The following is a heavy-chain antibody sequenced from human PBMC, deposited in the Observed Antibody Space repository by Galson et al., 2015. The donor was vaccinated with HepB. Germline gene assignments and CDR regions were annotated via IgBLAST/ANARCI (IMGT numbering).Heavy chain of an antibody. Sequence: ETLSLTCTVSGGSISSGGYYWSWIRQHPGEGLEWIGEINHSGSTNYNPSLKSRVTISVDTSKNQFSLKLSSVTAADTAVYYCARWRGRFGGLRTKYYYYGMDVWGQGTTVTVSS. D-gene: IGHD3-3*01. V-gene: IGHV4-39*07. CDR2: INHSGST. J-gene: IGHJ6*02. CDR3: ARWRGRFGGLRTKYYYYGMDV. CDR1: GGSISSGGYY.